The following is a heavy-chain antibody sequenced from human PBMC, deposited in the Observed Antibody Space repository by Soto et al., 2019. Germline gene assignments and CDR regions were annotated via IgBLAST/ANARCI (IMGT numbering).Heavy chain of an antibody. V-gene: IGHV4-30-2*01. D-gene: IGHD5-18*01. Sequence: PSETLSLTCAVSGGSISSGGYSWSWIRQPPGKGLEWIGYIYHSGSTYYKPSLKSRVTISVDRSKNQFSLKLSSMTAADTAIYYCARGEYTYGPEGNWFGPWGQGILVTVAA. CDR3: ARGEYTYGPEGNWFGP. CDR1: GGSISSGGYS. CDR2: IYHSGST. J-gene: IGHJ5*02.